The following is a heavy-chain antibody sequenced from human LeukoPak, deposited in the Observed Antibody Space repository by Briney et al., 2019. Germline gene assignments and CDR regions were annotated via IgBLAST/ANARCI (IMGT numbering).Heavy chain of an antibody. CDR3: ARGGTTVVTRFGY. CDR2: FYYSGST. J-gene: IGHJ4*02. CDR1: GASISSYY. D-gene: IGHD4-23*01. V-gene: IGHV4-59*01. Sequence: PSETLTLTCTVSGASISSYYWNWIRQPPGKGLEWVGNFYYSGSTNYDPSLKSRVTISVDTSKNQFSLKLSSVTAADTAVYYCARGGTTVVTRFGYWGQGTLVTVSS.